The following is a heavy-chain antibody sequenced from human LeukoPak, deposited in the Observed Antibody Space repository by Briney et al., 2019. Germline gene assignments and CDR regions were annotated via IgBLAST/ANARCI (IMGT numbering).Heavy chain of an antibody. CDR3: ARDPDYGGSGFFGDS. CDR1: GFTFSSYW. V-gene: IGHV3-7*01. D-gene: IGHD4-23*01. CDR2: IQQDGSGK. Sequence: PGGSLRLSCAASGFTFSSYWMTWVRQAPGKGLEWVANIQQDGSGKYYVDSVKGRFTISRDNAKNSLHLQMNSLRAEDTAVYYCARDPDYGGSGFFGDSWGQGTLVTVSS. J-gene: IGHJ4*02.